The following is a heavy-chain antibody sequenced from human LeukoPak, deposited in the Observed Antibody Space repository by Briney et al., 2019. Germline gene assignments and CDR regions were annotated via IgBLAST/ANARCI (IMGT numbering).Heavy chain of an antibody. CDR2: IYYSGST. CDR1: GASVTTYY. CDR3: ARGGFRPET. J-gene: IGHJ5*02. V-gene: IGHV4-59*02. Sequence: PSETLSLTCTVSGASVTTYYWSWVRQPTGKGLEYIGYIYYSGSTSYNPSLKSRVTMSVDTSKNQVSLSLTSVTAADMAVYYCARGGFRPETWGQGTLVTVSS. D-gene: IGHD5-12*01.